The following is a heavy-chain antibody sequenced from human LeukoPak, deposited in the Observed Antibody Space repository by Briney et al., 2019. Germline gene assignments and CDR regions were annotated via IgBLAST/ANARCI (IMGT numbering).Heavy chain of an antibody. D-gene: IGHD4-17*01. V-gene: IGHV1-69*13. J-gene: IGHJ4*02. Sequence: ASVKVSCKASGGTFSSYAISWVRQAPGQGLEWMGGIIPIFGTANYAQKFQGRVTITADESTSTAYMELSSLRSEDTAVYYCARDCRHGDYDEYWGQGTLVTVSS. CDR1: GGTFSSYA. CDR3: ARDCRHGDYDEY. CDR2: IIPIFGTA.